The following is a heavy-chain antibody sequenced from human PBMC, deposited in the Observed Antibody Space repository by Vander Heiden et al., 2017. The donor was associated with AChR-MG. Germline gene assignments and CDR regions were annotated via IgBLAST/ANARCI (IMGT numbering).Heavy chain of an antibody. D-gene: IGHD1-1*01. J-gene: IGHJ3*02. CDR1: GYTFTGYY. CDR2: INLNSGGT. V-gene: IGHV1-2*02. Sequence: QVQLVQSGAEVKKPGASVKVSCKASGYTFTGYYMHWVRQAPGQGLERMGWINLNSGGTNYAQKFQGRVTMTRDTSISTAYMELSRLRSDDTAVFYCAREKYAGTTCAFDIWGQGTMVTVSS. CDR3: AREKYAGTTCAFDI.